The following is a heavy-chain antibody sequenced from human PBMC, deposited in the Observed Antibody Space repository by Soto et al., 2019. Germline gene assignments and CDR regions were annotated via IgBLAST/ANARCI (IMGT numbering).Heavy chain of an antibody. V-gene: IGHV4-34*01. J-gene: IGHJ4*02. D-gene: IGHD3-16*02. CDR2: INHSGST. CDR1: GGSFSGYY. CDR3: ARRRIDVWGSNRVFDY. Sequence: SETLSLTCAVYGGSFSGYYWSWIRQPPGKGLEWIGEINHSGSTNYNPSLKSRVTISVDTSKNQFSLKLSSVTAADTAVYYCARRRIDVWGSNRVFDYWGQGALVTVSS.